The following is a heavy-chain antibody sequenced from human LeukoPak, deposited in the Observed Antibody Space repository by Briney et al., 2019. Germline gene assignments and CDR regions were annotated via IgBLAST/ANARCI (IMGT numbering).Heavy chain of an antibody. V-gene: IGHV4-34*01. CDR3: ARDGAYSSSWFRMYGMDV. J-gene: IGHJ6*02. D-gene: IGHD6-13*01. CDR1: GGSFSGYY. Sequence: PSETLSLTCAVYGGSFSGYYWSWIRQPPGKGLEWIGEIYHSGSTNYNPSLKSRVTISVDKSKNQFSLKLSSVTAADTAVYYCARDGAYSSSWFRMYGMDVWGQGTTVTVSS. CDR2: IYHSGST.